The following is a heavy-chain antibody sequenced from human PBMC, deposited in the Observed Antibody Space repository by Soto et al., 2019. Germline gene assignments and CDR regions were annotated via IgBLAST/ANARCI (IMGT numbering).Heavy chain of an antibody. V-gene: IGHV1-46*01. J-gene: IGHJ6*02. CDR2: ISANSGST. Sequence: GASVKVSCKASGYTFTSYYMHWVRQAPGQGLEWMGRISANSGSTSYAQKLQGRVTMTTDTSTSTAYMELRSLRSDDTAVYYCARDRIDCYYGMDVWGQGTTVTVSS. CDR3: ARDRIDCYYGMDV. CDR1: GYTFTSYY.